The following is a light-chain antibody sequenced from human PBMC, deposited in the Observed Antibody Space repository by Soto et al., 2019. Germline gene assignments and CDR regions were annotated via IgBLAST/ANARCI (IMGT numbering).Light chain of an antibody. Sequence: EIVLTQSPGTLSLSPGERATLSCRASQSVSSRYLAWYQQKPGQAPRLLIYGASSRATGIPDRFSGSGSGTDFTLTISRLEPEDFAVYYCQQYDNWPPWTFGQGTKVEI. CDR2: GAS. V-gene: IGKV3-20*01. CDR1: QSVSSRY. CDR3: QQYDNWPPWT. J-gene: IGKJ1*01.